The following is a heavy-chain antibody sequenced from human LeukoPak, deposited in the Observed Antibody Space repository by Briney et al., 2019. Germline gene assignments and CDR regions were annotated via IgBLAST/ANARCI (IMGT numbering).Heavy chain of an antibody. CDR2: IYSGGST. CDR1: GFIVSSNY. Sequence: GGSLRLSCAASGFIVSSNYMSWVRQAPGKGLVGVSVIYSGGSTYYSDSVKGRFTIARDNSKNTLYLQMNSLRAEDTAVYYCARDGLMSSSPWGQGTLVTVSS. V-gene: IGHV3-66*02. CDR3: ARDGLMSSSP. D-gene: IGHD3/OR15-3a*01. J-gene: IGHJ5*02.